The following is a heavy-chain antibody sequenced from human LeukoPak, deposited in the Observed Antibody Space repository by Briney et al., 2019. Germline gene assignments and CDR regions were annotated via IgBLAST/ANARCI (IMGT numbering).Heavy chain of an antibody. D-gene: IGHD3-22*01. J-gene: IGHJ3*02. V-gene: IGHV3-21*01. CDR2: IRSSSSYI. Sequence: GGSLRLSCAASGFTISSYSMNWVRQAPGKGLEWVSSIRSSSSYIYYADSVKGRFTISRDNAKNSLYLQMNSLRAEDTAVYYCARDNMGPYYYDSSGSGDAFDIWGQGTMVTVSS. CDR1: GFTISSYS. CDR3: ARDNMGPYYYDSSGSGDAFDI.